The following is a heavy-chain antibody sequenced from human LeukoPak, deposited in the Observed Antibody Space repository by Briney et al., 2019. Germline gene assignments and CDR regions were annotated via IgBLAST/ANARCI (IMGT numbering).Heavy chain of an antibody. J-gene: IGHJ6*02. Sequence: GGSLRLSCVASGFTFSSYAMSWVRQAPGKGLEWVSAISGSGGSTYYADSVKGRFTISRDNSKNTLYLQMNSLRAEDTAVYYCAKSIWFGDLTRYDGMDVWGQGTTVTVSS. CDR3: AKSIWFGDLTRYDGMDV. D-gene: IGHD3-10*01. CDR1: GFTFSSYA. V-gene: IGHV3-23*01. CDR2: ISGSGGST.